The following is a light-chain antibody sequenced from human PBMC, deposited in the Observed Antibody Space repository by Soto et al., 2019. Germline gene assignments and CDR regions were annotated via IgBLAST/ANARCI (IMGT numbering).Light chain of an antibody. CDR1: SSDVGGFKY. Sequence: QSALTQPASVSGSPGQSITISCTGTSSDVGGFKYVSWYQHHPGKAPRLLISEVSNRPSGVSNRFSGSKSGNTASLTISGLQAEDAADYYCSSYTSSSTPYVFGTGTKLTVL. J-gene: IGLJ1*01. V-gene: IGLV2-14*01. CDR2: EVS. CDR3: SSYTSSSTPYV.